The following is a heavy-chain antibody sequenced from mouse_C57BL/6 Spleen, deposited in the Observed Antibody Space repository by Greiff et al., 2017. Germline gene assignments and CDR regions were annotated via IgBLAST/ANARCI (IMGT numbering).Heavy chain of an antibody. V-gene: IGHV1-59*01. D-gene: IGHD4-1*01. CDR3: ATNWDRGY. Sequence: QVQLQQPGAELVRPGTSVKLSCKASGYTFTSYWMHWVKQRPGQGLEWIGVIDPSDSYTNYNQKFKGKATLTVDTSSSTAYMQLSSLTSEDSAVYDCATNWDRGYWGQGTTLTVSS. J-gene: IGHJ2*01. CDR2: IDPSDSYT. CDR1: GYTFTSYW.